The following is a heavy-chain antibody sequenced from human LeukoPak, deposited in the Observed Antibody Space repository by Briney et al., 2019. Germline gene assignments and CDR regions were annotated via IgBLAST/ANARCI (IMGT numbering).Heavy chain of an antibody. V-gene: IGHV3-7*01. CDR3: ARDPPDYYGSGSYYNGDAFDI. Sequence: GGSLRLSCAASEFTFSTYWMSWVRQAPGKGLEWVASIKQDGSEKYYVDSVKGRFTISRDNAKNSLYLQMNSLRAEDTAVYYCARDPPDYYGSGSYYNGDAFDIWGQGTMVTVSS. CDR2: IKQDGSEK. J-gene: IGHJ3*02. D-gene: IGHD3-10*01. CDR1: EFTFSTYW.